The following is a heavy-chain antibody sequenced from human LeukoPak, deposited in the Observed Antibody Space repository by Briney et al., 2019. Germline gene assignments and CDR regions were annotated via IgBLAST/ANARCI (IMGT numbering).Heavy chain of an antibody. D-gene: IGHD5-24*01. CDR2: IWYDGSNK. CDR3: ARAWVFDGYNSGEPFDY. V-gene: IGHV3-33*01. Sequence: GGSLRLSCAASGFTFSSYGVHWVRQAPGKGLEWVAVIWYDGSNKYYADSVKGRFTISRDNSKNTLYLQMNSLRAEDTAVYYCARAWVFDGYNSGEPFDYWGQGTLVTVSS. J-gene: IGHJ4*02. CDR1: GFTFSSYG.